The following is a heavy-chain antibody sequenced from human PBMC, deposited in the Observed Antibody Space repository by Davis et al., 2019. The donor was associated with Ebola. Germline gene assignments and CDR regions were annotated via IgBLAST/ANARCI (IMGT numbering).Heavy chain of an antibody. CDR1: GFIFNSYS. V-gene: IGHV3-48*04. CDR2: ISGSGNTI. Sequence: PGGSLRLSCAASGFIFNSYSMNWVRQTPEKGLEWVSYISGSGNTIYYADSVKGRFTISRDNAKNSVSLQMNNLRGEDTAVYYCARGPPGRSWFDSWGQGALVTVSS. J-gene: IGHJ5*01. CDR3: ARGPPGRSWFDS.